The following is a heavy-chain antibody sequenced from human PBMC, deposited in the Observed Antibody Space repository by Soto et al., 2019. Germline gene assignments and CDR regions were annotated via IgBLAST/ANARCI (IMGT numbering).Heavy chain of an antibody. CDR2: IKSKTDGGTT. V-gene: IGHV3-15*01. D-gene: IGHD6-19*01. J-gene: IGHJ4*02. CDR3: TTSTGSGWYAFDY. CDR1: GFTFSNAW. Sequence: EVQLVESGGGLVKPGGFLRLSCAASGFTFSNAWMSWVRQAPGKGLEWVGRIKSKTDGGTTDYAAPVKGRFTISRDDSKNTLYLQMNSLKTEDTAVYYRTTSTGSGWYAFDYWGQGTLVTVSS.